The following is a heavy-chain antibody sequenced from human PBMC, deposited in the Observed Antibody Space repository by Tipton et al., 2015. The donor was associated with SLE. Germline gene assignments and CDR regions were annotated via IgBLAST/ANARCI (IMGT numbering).Heavy chain of an antibody. D-gene: IGHD1-7*01. CDR2: ISSRGSSA. Sequence: AVYGFTFSSFEMNWVRQAPGKGLELVSFISSRGSSAYYAESVKGRFTISRDNNRNSLSLEMNNLSAEDTAIYYCARDAQRCTGGTCYRGDFYFDSWGLGTQVTVSS. CDR1: GFTFSSFE. CDR3: ARDAQRCTGGTCYRGDFYFDS. V-gene: IGHV3-48*03. J-gene: IGHJ4*02.